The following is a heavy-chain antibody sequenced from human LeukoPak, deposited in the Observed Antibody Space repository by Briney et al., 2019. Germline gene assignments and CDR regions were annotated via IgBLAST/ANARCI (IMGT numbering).Heavy chain of an antibody. D-gene: IGHD6-13*01. CDR3: AGDRKSWANYYGMDV. V-gene: IGHV3-48*03. CDR2: ISSSGSTI. J-gene: IGHJ6*02. CDR1: GFTFSSYG. Sequence: PGGSLRLSCAACGFTFSSYGMNWDRQAPGKGLEWVSYISSSGSTIYYADSVKGRFTISRDNAKNSLYLQMNSLRAEDTAVYYCAGDRKSWANYYGMDVWGQGTTVTVSS.